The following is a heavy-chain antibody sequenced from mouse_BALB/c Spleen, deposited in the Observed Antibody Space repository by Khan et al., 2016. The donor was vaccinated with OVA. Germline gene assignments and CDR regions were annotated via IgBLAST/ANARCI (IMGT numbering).Heavy chain of an antibody. CDR3: ERGSDGDYFAY. D-gene: IGHD2-13*01. CDR1: DYSITSGFY. V-gene: IGHV3-6*02. J-gene: IGHJ3*01. CDR2: INYDGSS. Sequence: EVQLQESGPGLVKPSQSLSLTCSVTDYSITSGFYWNWIRQFPGNKLEWMGDINYDGSSNYNPSLKNRITITRDTSKNQFFLKLSSVTAEDTATYSCERGSDGDYFAYGGQGTMVTVSA.